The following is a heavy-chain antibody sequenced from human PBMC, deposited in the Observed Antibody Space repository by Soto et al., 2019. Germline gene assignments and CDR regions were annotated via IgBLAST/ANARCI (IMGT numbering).Heavy chain of an antibody. CDR3: ARELRDGDAFSF. V-gene: IGHV1-69*06. Sequence: QVQLVQSGAEVKKPGSSVKVSCKASGGNFNNYAISWVRQAPAQGLQWMGGIIPIIDTTHYAQKLQGRVTISADRGRTTVYMELTGLTSDDSGTYFCARELRDGDAFSFWGQGTVVTVSS. J-gene: IGHJ3*01. D-gene: IGHD2-21*01. CDR1: GGNFNNYA. CDR2: IIPIIDTT.